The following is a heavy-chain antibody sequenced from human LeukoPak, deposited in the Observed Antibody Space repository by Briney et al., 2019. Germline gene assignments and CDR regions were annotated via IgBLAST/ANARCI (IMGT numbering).Heavy chain of an antibody. CDR2: IYSGGST. CDR3: ARSSSGAFDY. V-gene: IGHV3-53*01. CDR1: GFTVSINY. J-gene: IGHJ4*02. Sequence: GGSLRLSCAAYGFTVSINYMSWVRQAPGKGLEWVSVIYSGGSTYYADSVKGRFTISRDNSKNTLYLQMNSLRAEDTAVYYCARSSSGAFDYWGQGTLVTVSS.